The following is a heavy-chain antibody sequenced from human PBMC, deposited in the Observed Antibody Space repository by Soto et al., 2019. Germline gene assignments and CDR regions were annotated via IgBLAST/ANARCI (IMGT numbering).Heavy chain of an antibody. CDR1: GYTFTSYY. D-gene: IGHD6-25*01. J-gene: IGHJ4*02. CDR2: INPSGGST. CDR3: ARDSRQASSADNPDS. V-gene: IGHV1-46*01. Sequence: QVQLVQSGAEVKKPGASVKVSCKASGYTFTSYYMHWVRQAPGQGLEWMGIINPSGGSTSYAKKFQGRVTLTRDTSTSTVYMELSSLRSEDTAVYYCARDSRQASSADNPDSWGQGTLVTVSS.